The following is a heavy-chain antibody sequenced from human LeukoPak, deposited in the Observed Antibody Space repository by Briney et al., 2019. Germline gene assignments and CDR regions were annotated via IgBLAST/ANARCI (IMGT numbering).Heavy chain of an antibody. Sequence: PSETLSLTCTVSGGSISSYYWYWIRQPPGKGLEWIGYIFSSGSTNYNPSLRSRVTISVDTSKNQFSLKLSSVTAADTAVYYCARGPYYFDYWGQGTLVTVSS. V-gene: IGHV4-59*01. CDR1: GGSISSYY. CDR3: ARGPYYFDY. CDR2: IFSSGST. J-gene: IGHJ4*02.